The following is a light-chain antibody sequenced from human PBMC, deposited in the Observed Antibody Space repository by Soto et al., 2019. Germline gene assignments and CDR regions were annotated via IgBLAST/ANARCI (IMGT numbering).Light chain of an antibody. Sequence: EIVMTQSPATLSVSPGERATLSCRASQSVSSNLAWYQQKPGQAPRLLIYGASTRATGIPARFSGSGSGTEFTLTISSLQSEDFAVYYCQQYNNWPRTVGQGTQV. V-gene: IGKV3-15*01. J-gene: IGKJ1*01. CDR2: GAS. CDR3: QQYNNWPRT. CDR1: QSVSSN.